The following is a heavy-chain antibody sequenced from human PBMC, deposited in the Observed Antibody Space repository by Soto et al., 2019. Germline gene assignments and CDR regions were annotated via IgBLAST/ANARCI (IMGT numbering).Heavy chain of an antibody. J-gene: IGHJ6*02. D-gene: IGHD1-26*01. CDR1: GFTFSSYG. CDR3: AKDVVVGATTGLGDYYYYYGMDV. Sequence: QVQLVESGGGVVQPGRSLRLSCAASGFTFSSYGTHWVRQAPGKGLEWVAVISYDGSNKYYADSVKGRFTISRDNSKNTLYLQMNSLRAEDTAVYYCAKDVVVGATTGLGDYYYYYGMDVWGQGTTVTVSS. CDR2: ISYDGSNK. V-gene: IGHV3-30*18.